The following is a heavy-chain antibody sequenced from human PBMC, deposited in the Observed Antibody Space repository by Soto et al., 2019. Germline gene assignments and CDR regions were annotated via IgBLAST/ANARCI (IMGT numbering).Heavy chain of an antibody. CDR1: GGSFDDFY. V-gene: IGHV4-34*02. CDR3: ARGQLVWYGDLTPYHRDMAV. CDR2: ISHDGGT. J-gene: IGHJ6*02. Sequence: QVQLQQWGAGLLRPSETLSLTCAFYGGSFDDFYWSWVRQSPGKGLEWVGEISHDGGTNYSPSLASRVSISVDTSKNQFSLHLRSVTAADTGLYYCARGQLVWYGDLTPYHRDMAVWGQGTTVTVSS. D-gene: IGHD3-10*01.